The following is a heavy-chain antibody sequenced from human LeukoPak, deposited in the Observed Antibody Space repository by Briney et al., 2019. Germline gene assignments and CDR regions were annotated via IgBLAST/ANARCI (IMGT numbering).Heavy chain of an antibody. D-gene: IGHD2-15*01. J-gene: IGHJ4*02. CDR3: ARDQCSGGSCYGVFDY. CDR1: GFTFSDYY. V-gene: IGHV3-11*01. Sequence: PGGSLRLSCAASGFTFSDYYMSWIRQAPGKGLEWVSHISSSGSTIYYADSVKGRFTISRDNAKDSLYLQMNSLRAEDTAVYYCARDQCSGGSCYGVFDYWGQGTLVTVSS. CDR2: ISSSGSTI.